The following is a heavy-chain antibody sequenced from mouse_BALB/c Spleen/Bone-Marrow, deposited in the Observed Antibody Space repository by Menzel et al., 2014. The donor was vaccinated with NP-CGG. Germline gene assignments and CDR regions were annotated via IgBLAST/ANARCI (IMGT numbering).Heavy chain of an antibody. Sequence: QVQLQQSGAELMKPGASVKISCKATGYTFSSXWXEWVXQRPXXGLXWIXXILPGRGSTNYNEKFKGKATFTSDTSSNTAYMQLSSLTSEDSAVYYCARWDTTAMDYWGQGTSVTVSS. CDR2: ILPGRGST. V-gene: IGHV1-9*01. J-gene: IGHJ4*01. CDR3: ARWDTTAMDY. CDR1: GYTFSSXW. D-gene: IGHD1-1*01.